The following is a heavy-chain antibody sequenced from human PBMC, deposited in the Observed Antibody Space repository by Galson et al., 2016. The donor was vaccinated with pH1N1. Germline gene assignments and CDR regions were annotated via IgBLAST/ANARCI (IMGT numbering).Heavy chain of an antibody. CDR3: AKGRHYGDSQPFDY. CDR2: IHYSGST. V-gene: IGHV4-4*02. CDR1: GDSVSSEIW. J-gene: IGHJ4*02. D-gene: IGHD4-17*01. Sequence: LSLTCIVSGDSVSSEIWWTWVRQPPGQALEWIGEIHYSGSTNFHPALGSRVAMSVDVSRNIFSLDLGSVTAAETAVYYCAKGRHYGDSQPFDYWGQGILVTVSS.